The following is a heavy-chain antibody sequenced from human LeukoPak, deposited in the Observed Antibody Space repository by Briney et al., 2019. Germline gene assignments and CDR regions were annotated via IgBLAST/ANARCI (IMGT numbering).Heavy chain of an antibody. D-gene: IGHD1-7*01. CDR1: GFTVSSNY. J-gene: IGHJ4*02. CDR2: INHSGST. CDR3: ARRGGWELRSLFDY. Sequence: GSLRLSCAASGFTVSSNYMSWVRQPPGKGLEWIGEINHSGSTNYNPSLKSRVTISVDTSKNQFSLKLSSVTAADTAVYYCARRGGWELRSLFDYWGQGTLVTVSS. V-gene: IGHV4-34*01.